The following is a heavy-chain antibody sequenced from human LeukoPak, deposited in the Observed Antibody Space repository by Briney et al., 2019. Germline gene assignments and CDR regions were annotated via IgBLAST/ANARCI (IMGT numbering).Heavy chain of an antibody. Sequence: PGGSLRLSCAASGFTFSAHWMSWVRQAPGKGLEWVANIKEDGSEKYYVDSVKGRFTISRDNAKNSLYLQMNSLRAEDTAVYYCARDLGEPGDYWGQGTLVTVSS. D-gene: IGHD1-26*01. CDR1: GFTFSAHW. J-gene: IGHJ4*02. CDR3: ARDLGEPGDY. V-gene: IGHV3-7*01. CDR2: IKEDGSEK.